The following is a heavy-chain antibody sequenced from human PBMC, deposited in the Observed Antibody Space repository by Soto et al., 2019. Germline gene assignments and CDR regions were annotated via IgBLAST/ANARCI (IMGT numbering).Heavy chain of an antibody. CDR2: INPSGGST. CDR1: GYTFTSYY. V-gene: IGHV1-46*01. J-gene: IGHJ4*02. Sequence: ASVKVSCKASGYTFTSYYMHWVRQAPGQGLEWMGIINPSGGSTNYAQKLQGRVTMTTDTSTSTAYMELRSLRSDDTAVYYCARDLGAVGATDDYWGQGTLVTVSS. CDR3: ARDLGAVGATDDY. D-gene: IGHD1-26*01.